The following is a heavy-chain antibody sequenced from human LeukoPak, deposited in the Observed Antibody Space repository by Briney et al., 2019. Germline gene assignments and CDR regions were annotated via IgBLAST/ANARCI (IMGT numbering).Heavy chain of an antibody. Sequence: PGGSLRLSCAASGFTFSSYAMHWVRQAPGKGLEWAAVISYDGSNKYYADSVKGRFTISRDNSKNTLYLQMNSLRAEDTAVYYCARDLEGQLVLGLDYWGQGTLVTVSS. CDR3: ARDLEGQLVLGLDY. D-gene: IGHD6-6*01. CDR2: ISYDGSNK. V-gene: IGHV3-30-3*01. J-gene: IGHJ4*02. CDR1: GFTFSSYA.